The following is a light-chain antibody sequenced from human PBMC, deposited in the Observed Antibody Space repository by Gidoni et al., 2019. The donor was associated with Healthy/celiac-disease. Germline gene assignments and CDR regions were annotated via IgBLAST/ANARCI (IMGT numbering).Light chain of an antibody. CDR3: QSYDSSLGYV. Sequence: QSVLTQPPSVSGAPGQRVTITCTGSSANIGAGYYVHWYQQLPGTAPKLLIYGNSNRPSGVPDRFSGSNSGTSASLAITGRQAEDEADYYCQSYDSSLGYVFGTGTKLTVL. J-gene: IGLJ1*01. V-gene: IGLV1-40*01. CDR2: GNS. CDR1: SANIGAGYY.